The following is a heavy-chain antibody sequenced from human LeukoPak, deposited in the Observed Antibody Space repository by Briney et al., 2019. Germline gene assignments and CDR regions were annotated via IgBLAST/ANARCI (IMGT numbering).Heavy chain of an antibody. J-gene: IGHJ3*01. V-gene: IGHV3-23*01. CDR2: IGISAGSS. Sequence: SLSLPCELSGSTFDNYAMIWVRQAPAAALEGVSTIGISAGSSYYVVAVKGRFTISRDNSKKTVILQMNRLRVEDTAVYYCAKDRWESRIGDAFGFWGQGTKVAVSS. CDR3: AKDRWESRIGDAFGF. D-gene: IGHD3-16*01. CDR1: GSTFDNYA.